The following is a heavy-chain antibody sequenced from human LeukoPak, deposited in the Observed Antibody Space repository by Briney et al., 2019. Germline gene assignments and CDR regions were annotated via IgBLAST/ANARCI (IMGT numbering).Heavy chain of an antibody. CDR2: ISWNSGSI. D-gene: IGHD6-19*01. Sequence: SGGSLRLSCAASGFTFDDYAMHWVRQAPGKGLEWVSGISWNSGSIGYADSVKGRFTISRDNAKNSLYLQMNSLRAEDTALYYCAKDMGAVAGHIGWFDPWGQGTLVTVSS. CDR1: GFTFDDYA. V-gene: IGHV3-9*01. J-gene: IGHJ5*02. CDR3: AKDMGAVAGHIGWFDP.